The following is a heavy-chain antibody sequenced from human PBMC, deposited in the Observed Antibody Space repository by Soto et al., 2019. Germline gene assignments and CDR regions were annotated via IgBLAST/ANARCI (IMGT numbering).Heavy chain of an antibody. CDR2: IYPGDSDT. J-gene: IGHJ4*02. CDR3: ARQDSSGSYAFDY. Sequence: GESLKISCKGSGYSFTNYWIGWVRQMPGKGLEWMGIIYPGDSDTAYSPSFEGQVTISADKSISTAYLQWRSLKASDTAMYYCARQDSSGSYAFDYWGQGALVTVS. D-gene: IGHD6-19*01. CDR1: GYSFTNYW. V-gene: IGHV5-51*01.